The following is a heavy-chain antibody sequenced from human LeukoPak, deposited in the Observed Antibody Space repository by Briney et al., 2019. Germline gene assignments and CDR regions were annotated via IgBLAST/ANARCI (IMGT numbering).Heavy chain of an antibody. CDR1: GFNLHDYG. V-gene: IGHV3-20*04. CDR2: ITWNGGST. CDR3: ARDGRSGWYSDY. Sequence: PGGSLRLSCAASGFNLHDYGMSWVRQGPGKGLEWVAGITWNGGSTDYADSVKGRFTISRDNAMNFLYLQMNSLKVEDTALYYCARDGRSGWYSDYWGQGTLVTVSS. D-gene: IGHD6-19*01. J-gene: IGHJ4*02.